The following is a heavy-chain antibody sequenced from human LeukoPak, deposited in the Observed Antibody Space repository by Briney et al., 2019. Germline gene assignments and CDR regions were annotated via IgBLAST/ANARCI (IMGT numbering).Heavy chain of an antibody. V-gene: IGHV1-18*01. D-gene: IGHD1-1*01. CDR1: GGTFSNYA. Sequence: EASVKVSCKASGGTFSNYAISWVRQAPGQGLEWMGWISAYNGNTNYAQKLQGRVTMTTDTSTSTAYMELRSLRSDDTAVYYCARATEREDYYYFGYWGQGTLVTVSS. CDR3: ARATEREDYYYFGY. CDR2: ISAYNGNT. J-gene: IGHJ4*02.